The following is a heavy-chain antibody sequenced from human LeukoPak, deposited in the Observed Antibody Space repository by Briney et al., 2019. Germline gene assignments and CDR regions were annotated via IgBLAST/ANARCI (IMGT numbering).Heavy chain of an antibody. Sequence: PSETLSLTCAVYGGSFSGYYWSWIRQPPGKGLEWIGEINHSGSTNYNPSLKSRVTISVDTSKNQFSLKLSSVTAADTAVYYCARHSKQRITMVRGVIPYYYYYMDVWGKGTTVTISS. CDR3: ARHSKQRITMVRGVIPYYYYYMDV. CDR1: GGSFSGYY. D-gene: IGHD3-10*01. V-gene: IGHV4-34*01. J-gene: IGHJ6*03. CDR2: INHSGST.